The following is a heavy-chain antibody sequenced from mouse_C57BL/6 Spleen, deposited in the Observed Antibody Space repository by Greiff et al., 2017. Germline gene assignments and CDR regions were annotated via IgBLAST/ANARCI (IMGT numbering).Heavy chain of an antibody. V-gene: IGHV1-80*01. CDR3: ARSVYYSNPYAMDY. D-gene: IGHD2-5*01. CDR2: IYPGDGDT. Sequence: VQLQQSGAELVKPGASVKISCKASGYAFSSYWMNWVKQRPGKGLEWIGQIYPGDGDTNYNGKFKGKATLTADKSSCTAYMQLSSLTSEDSAVYFCARSVYYSNPYAMDYWGQGTSVTVSS. CDR1: GYAFSSYW. J-gene: IGHJ4*01.